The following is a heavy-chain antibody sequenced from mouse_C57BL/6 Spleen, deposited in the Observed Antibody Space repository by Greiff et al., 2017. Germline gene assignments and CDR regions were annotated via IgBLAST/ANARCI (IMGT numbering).Heavy chain of an antibody. CDR1: GYSITSGYD. CDR2: ISYSGST. Sequence: EVQLQQSGPGMVKPSQSLSLTCTVTGYSITSGYDWHWIRHFPGNKLEWMGYISYSGSTNYNPSLKSRISITHDKSKNHFFLKFNSVTTEETATYYCARGEDGGVGYFEVWGTGATVTVSS. CDR3: ARGEDGGVGYFEV. V-gene: IGHV3-1*01. J-gene: IGHJ1*03.